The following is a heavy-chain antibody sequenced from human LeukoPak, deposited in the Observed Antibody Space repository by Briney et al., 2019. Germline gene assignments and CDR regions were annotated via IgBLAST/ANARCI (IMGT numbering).Heavy chain of an antibody. CDR2: ISSSGSTI. J-gene: IGHJ4*02. D-gene: IGHD3-9*01. CDR1: GFTFSDYY. V-gene: IGHV3-11*04. Sequence: GGSLRLSCAASGFTFSDYYMSWIRQAPGKGLKWVSYISSSGSTIYYADSVKGRFTISRDNAKNSLYLQMNSLRAEDTAVYYCARVRSVLRYFDWLPDYFDYWGQGTLVTVSS. CDR3: ARVRSVLRYFDWLPDYFDY.